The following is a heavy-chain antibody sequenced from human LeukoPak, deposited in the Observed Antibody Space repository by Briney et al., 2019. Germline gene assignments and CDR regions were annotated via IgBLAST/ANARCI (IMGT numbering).Heavy chain of an antibody. CDR2: ASGSGSDT. CDR1: GFTFTSYA. J-gene: IGHJ4*02. V-gene: IGHV3-23*01. Sequence: GGSLRLSCAASGFTFTSYAMSWVRQAPGKGLEWVSAASGSGSDTYYADSVKGRFTISRDTPKNTVYLQMNSLRAEDTAVYYCARHYYDISGYYYSFDYWGQGTLVTASS. CDR3: ARHYYDISGYYYSFDY. D-gene: IGHD3-22*01.